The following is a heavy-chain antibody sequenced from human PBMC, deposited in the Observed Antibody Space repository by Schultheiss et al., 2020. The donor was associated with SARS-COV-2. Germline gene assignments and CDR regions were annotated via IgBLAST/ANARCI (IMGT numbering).Heavy chain of an antibody. CDR1: GFTFSSYG. CDR3: AKDRGNYGMDV. CDR2: ISASGEGS. V-gene: IGHV3-23*01. Sequence: GGSLRLSCAASGFTFSSYGMHWVRQAPGKGLEWVSAISASGEGSFYAGSVEGRFTISRDKSKNTLFLQMNSLTAEDTAVYYCAKDRGNYGMDVWGQGTTVTVSS. J-gene: IGHJ6*02. D-gene: IGHD3-10*01.